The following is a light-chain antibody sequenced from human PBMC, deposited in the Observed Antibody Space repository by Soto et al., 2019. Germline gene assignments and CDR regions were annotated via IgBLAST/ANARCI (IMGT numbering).Light chain of an antibody. CDR1: QSVSSN. CDR2: DAA. Sequence: EIVMTQSPATLSVSPGERATLSCRASQSVSSNLAWYQQKPGQAPRLLISDAANRATGVPGRFIGSGSGTEFTLTISSLQSEDFAGYYCQQYDNWPPITFGQGTRREIK. J-gene: IGKJ5*01. V-gene: IGKV3-15*01. CDR3: QQYDNWPPIT.